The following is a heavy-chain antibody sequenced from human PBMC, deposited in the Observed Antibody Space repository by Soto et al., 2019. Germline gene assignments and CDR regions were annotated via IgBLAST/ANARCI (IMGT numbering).Heavy chain of an antibody. CDR1: GYTFINYH. J-gene: IGHJ4*02. V-gene: IGHV1-18*01. CDR3: AKSPRGEMATD. Sequence: VPLVQSGGEVKKPGASVTVSCKASGYTFINYHITWVRQAPGQGLEWMAWINTYNGMTDYAQRFQGRVTMTRDISTSTAYMELRNLGSDDTAVYFCAKSPRGEMATDWGQGTLVTVSS. D-gene: IGHD5-12*01. CDR2: INTYNGMT.